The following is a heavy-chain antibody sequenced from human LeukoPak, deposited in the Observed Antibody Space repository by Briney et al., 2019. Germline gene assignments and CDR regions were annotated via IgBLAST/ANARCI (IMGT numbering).Heavy chain of an antibody. CDR1: GYTFTSYY. D-gene: IGHD3-22*01. Sequence: ASVKVSCKASGYTFTSYYMHWVRQAPGQGLEWMGWISAYNGNTNYAQKLQGRVTMTTDTSTSTAYMELRSLRSDDTAVYYCARTYYYDSSGYYAYWGQGTLVTVSS. CDR3: ARTYYYDSSGYYAY. J-gene: IGHJ4*02. CDR2: ISAYNGNT. V-gene: IGHV1-18*04.